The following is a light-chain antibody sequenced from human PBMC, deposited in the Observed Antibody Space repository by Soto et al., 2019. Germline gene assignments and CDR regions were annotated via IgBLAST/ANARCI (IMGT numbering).Light chain of an antibody. CDR1: SSNIGSNP. CDR3: ATWEDTLYGPV. V-gene: IGLV1-44*01. J-gene: IGLJ3*02. Sequence: QSVLTQPPSTSGTPGQRVTISCSGSSSNIGSNPVQWYLQVPGTAPKLLIYRDNQRPSGVPDRFSGSKSGTSASLAISGLQSEEEGDYHCATWEDTLYGPVFGGGTKLTVL. CDR2: RDN.